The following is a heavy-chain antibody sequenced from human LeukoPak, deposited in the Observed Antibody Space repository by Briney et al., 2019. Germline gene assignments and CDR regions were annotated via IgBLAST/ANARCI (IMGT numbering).Heavy chain of an antibody. CDR3: AKDGSWGDYYFYFYMDV. Sequence: GGSLRLSCEASGALFTFGNFAMSWVRQAAGRGLEWVSGIRGSGYYTYYADSVKGRFTISKDNSKNTLYIQMNSLRAEDTAVYYCAKDGSWGDYYFYFYMDVWGKGTTVTVSS. V-gene: IGHV3-23*01. D-gene: IGHD3-16*01. CDR2: IRGSGYYT. J-gene: IGHJ6*03. CDR1: GALFTFGNFA.